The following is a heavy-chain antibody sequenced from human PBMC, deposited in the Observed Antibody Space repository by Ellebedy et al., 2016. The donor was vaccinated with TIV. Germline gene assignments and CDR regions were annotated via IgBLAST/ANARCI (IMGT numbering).Heavy chain of an antibody. J-gene: IGHJ4*02. V-gene: IGHV1-3*01. D-gene: IGHD5-24*01. Sequence: KFQGRVTITRDTSASTAYMELSSLRSEDTAVYYCATLDVEMDYWGQGTLVTVSS. CDR3: ATLDVEMDY.